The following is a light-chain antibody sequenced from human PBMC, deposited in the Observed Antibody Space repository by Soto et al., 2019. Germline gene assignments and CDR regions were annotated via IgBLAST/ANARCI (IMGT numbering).Light chain of an antibody. CDR2: DNN. Sequence: QSVLTQPPSVSGAPGQRVTFSCTGSSSNIGAGYDVHWFQQLPGTAPKLLIYDNNSRPSGVPDRFSASKSGTSASLAITGLQAEDEADYYCQSYDSDRSGSVFGGGTKLTVL. CDR3: QSYDSDRSGSV. J-gene: IGLJ2*01. CDR1: SSNIGAGYD. V-gene: IGLV1-40*01.